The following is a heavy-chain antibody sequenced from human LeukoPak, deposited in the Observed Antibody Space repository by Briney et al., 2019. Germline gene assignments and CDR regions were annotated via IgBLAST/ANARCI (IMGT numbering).Heavy chain of an antibody. CDR2: INTDGSST. J-gene: IGHJ6*03. CDR1: RFTFSDYY. D-gene: IGHD5-24*01. V-gene: IGHV3-74*01. Sequence: GGSLRLSCAASRFTFSDYYMSWIRQAPGKGLVWVSRINTDGSSTSYADSVKGRFTISRDNAKNTLYLQMNSLRAEDTAVYYCARGGVATIIYYYYYMDVWGKGTTVTVSS. CDR3: ARGGVATIIYYYYYMDV.